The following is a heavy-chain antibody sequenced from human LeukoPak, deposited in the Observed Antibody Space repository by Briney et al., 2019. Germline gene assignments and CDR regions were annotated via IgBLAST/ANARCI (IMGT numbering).Heavy chain of an antibody. CDR1: GYSISSGYY. J-gene: IGHJ3*02. D-gene: IGHD3-22*01. V-gene: IGHV4-38-2*02. Sequence: SETLSLTCTVSGYSISSGYYWGWIRQPPGKGREWIGSIYHSGSTYYNPSLKSRVTISVDTSKNQFSLKLSSVTAADTAVYYCAREYYYDSSGSLPDIWGQGTMVTVSS. CDR3: AREYYYDSSGSLPDI. CDR2: IYHSGST.